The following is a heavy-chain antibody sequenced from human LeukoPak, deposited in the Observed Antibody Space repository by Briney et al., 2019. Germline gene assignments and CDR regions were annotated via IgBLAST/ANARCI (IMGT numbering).Heavy chain of an antibody. CDR1: GYTFSSYA. V-gene: IGHV3-64*01. CDR3: ARLDYYDSSGPPGN. D-gene: IGHD3-22*01. J-gene: IGHJ4*02. CDR2: ISSNGGST. Sequence: SCKASGYTFSSYAMHWVRQAPGKGLEYVSAISSNGGSTYYANSVKGRFTISRDNSKNTLYLQMGSLRAEDMAVYYCARLDYYDSSGPPGNWGQGTLVTVSS.